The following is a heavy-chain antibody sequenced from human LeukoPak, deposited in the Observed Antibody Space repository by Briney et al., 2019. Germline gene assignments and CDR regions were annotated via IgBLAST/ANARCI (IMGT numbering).Heavy chain of an antibody. CDR1: GGSISSSSYY. V-gene: IGHV4-39*07. CDR3: ARGAPPQN. Sequence: SETLSLTCTVSGGSISSSSYYWGWIRQPPGKGLEWIGSVYYTGASYYNPSLKCRVTISIDTSKKHFSLKLTSVTAADTAVYYCARGAPPQNWGQGTLVTVSS. J-gene: IGHJ4*02. CDR2: VYYTGAS.